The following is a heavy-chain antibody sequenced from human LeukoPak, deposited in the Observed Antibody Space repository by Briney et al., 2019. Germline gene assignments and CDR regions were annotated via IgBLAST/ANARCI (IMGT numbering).Heavy chain of an antibody. CDR1: GFTLSSYW. D-gene: IGHD4-4*01. Sequence: GGSLRLSCAASGFTLSSYWMSWVRQAPGKGLEWVANIKQDGSEKYYVDSVKGRFTISRDNAKNSLYLQMNSLRAEDTAVYYCARGTTHFDYWGQGTLVTVSS. V-gene: IGHV3-7*01. J-gene: IGHJ4*02. CDR2: IKQDGSEK. CDR3: ARGTTHFDY.